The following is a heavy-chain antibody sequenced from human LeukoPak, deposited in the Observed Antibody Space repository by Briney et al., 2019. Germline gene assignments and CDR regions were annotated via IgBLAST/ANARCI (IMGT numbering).Heavy chain of an antibody. CDR2: ISSIVNTI. CDR1: GFTFSDYY. Sequence: GGSLRLSCAASGFTFSDYYMSWIREAPGNRLEWGSYISSIVNTIYHAYSLKGRFTISRDYAKNSLYLQMNSLRAEDTAVYYCARDFERNFDWLLYTHAFVIWGQGTMVTVSS. V-gene: IGHV3-11*04. J-gene: IGHJ3*02. CDR3: ARDFERNFDWLLYTHAFVI. D-gene: IGHD3-9*01.